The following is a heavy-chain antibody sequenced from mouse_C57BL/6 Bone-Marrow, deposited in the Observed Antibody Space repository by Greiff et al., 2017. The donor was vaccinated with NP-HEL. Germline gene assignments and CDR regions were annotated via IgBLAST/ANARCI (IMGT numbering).Heavy chain of an antibody. D-gene: IGHD4-1*01. CDR3: ARGELGRGYWYFDV. V-gene: IGHV1-20*01. J-gene: IGHJ1*03. CDR2: INPYNGDT. CDR1: GYSFTGYF. Sequence: VHVKQSGPELVKPGDSVKISCKASGYSFTGYFMNWVMQSHGKSLEWIGRINPYNGDTFYNQKFKGKATLTVDKSSSTAHMELRSLTSEDSAVYYCARGELGRGYWYFDVWGTGTTVTVSS.